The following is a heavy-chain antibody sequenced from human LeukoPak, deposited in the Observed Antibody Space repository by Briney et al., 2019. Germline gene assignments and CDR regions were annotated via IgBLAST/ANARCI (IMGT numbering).Heavy chain of an antibody. CDR1: GVSISSGGYY. D-gene: IGHD2-2*01. J-gene: IGHJ4*02. Sequence: PSQTLSLTCTVSGVSISSGGYYWSWIRQHPGKGLEWIGYIYYSGSTYYNPSLKSRVTISVDTSKNQFSLKLSSVTAADTAVYYCARVVRGGVVPAAIYFDYWGQGTLVTVSS. CDR3: ARVVRGGVVPAAIYFDY. V-gene: IGHV4-31*03. CDR2: IYYSGST.